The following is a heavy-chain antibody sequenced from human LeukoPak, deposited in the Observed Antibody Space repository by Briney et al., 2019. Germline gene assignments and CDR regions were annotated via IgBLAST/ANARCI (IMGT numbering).Heavy chain of an antibody. Sequence: PGGSLRLSCAASGFTFSAYNMNWVRQAPGKGLEWVSSISSSGTSIYYAEASKGRFTISRDNAKNSLYLQMNSLRAEDTAVYYCARHTGPYYSSGSYGLDVWGQGTTVIVSS. D-gene: IGHD3-10*01. V-gene: IGHV3-21*01. J-gene: IGHJ6*02. CDR1: GFTFSAYN. CDR3: ARHTGPYYSSGSYGLDV. CDR2: ISSSGTSI.